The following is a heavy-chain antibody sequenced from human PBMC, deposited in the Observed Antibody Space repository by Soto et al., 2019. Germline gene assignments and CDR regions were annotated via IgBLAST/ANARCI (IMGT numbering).Heavy chain of an antibody. D-gene: IGHD6-6*01. V-gene: IGHV4-59*01. CDR2: IYYSGST. CDR1: GGSISSYY. J-gene: IGHJ5*02. CDR3: ARVIAAPNWFDP. Sequence: SETLSLTCTVSGGSISSYYWSWIRQPPGKGLEWIGYIYYSGSTNYNPSLKSRVTISVDTSQNQFSLKLSSVTAADTAVYYCARVIAAPNWFDPWGQGTLVTVSS.